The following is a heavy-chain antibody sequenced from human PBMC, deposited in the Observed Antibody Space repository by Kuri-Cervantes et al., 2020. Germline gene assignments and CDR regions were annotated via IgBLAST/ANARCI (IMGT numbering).Heavy chain of an antibody. V-gene: IGHV1-2*06. D-gene: IGHD2-15*01. CDR3: ASAHLIISLLKN. Sequence: ASVKVSCKASGYTFTGYYMHWVRQAPGQGLEWMGRINPNSGGTNYAQKFQGRVTMTRDTSISTAYMELSRLRSDDTAVYYCASAHLIISLLKNWGQGTLVTVSS. CDR2: INPNSGGT. CDR1: GYTFTGYY. J-gene: IGHJ4*02.